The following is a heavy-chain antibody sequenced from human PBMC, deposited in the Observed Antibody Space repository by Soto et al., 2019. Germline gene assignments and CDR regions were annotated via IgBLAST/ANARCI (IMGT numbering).Heavy chain of an antibody. V-gene: IGHV1-18*01. CDR3: ARALTTVTRTPWFDP. CDR1: GYTFTSYG. D-gene: IGHD4-4*01. CDR2: ISAYNGNT. J-gene: IGHJ5*02. Sequence: ASVKVSCKASGYTFTSYGISWVRQAPGQGLEWMGWISAYNGNTNYAQKLQGRVTMTTDTSTSTAYMELRSLRSDDTAVYYCARALTTVTRTPWFDPWGQGTLVTVS.